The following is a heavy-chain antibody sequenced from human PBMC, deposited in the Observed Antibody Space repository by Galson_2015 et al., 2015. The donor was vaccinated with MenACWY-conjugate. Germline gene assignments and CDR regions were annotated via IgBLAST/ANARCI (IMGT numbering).Heavy chain of an antibody. D-gene: IGHD3-16*01. CDR3: ARVKKQGESDYFWGSYAY. V-gene: IGHV1-18*04. CDR1: GYTFSSYG. J-gene: IGHJ4*02. CDR2: ISTNNGNT. Sequence: SVKVSCKASGYTFSSYGISWVRQAPGQGLEWMGWISTNNGNTNYAQKFQGRVTRTTDTATSTAYIELRSLRSDDTAVYYCARVKKQGESDYFWGSYAYWGQGTLLTVSS.